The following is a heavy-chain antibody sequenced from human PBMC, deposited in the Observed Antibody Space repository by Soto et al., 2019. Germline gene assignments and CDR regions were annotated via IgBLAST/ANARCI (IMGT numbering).Heavy chain of an antibody. Sequence: ASVKVSCKASGYSFTGYYIHWVRQAPGQGLEWMGWINPDSGATNYAQNFQGRVTLTSDTSISRASMDLTSLTSDDTAVYYCARGDYGTGGYPFPYFDYWGQGTLVTVS. J-gene: IGHJ4*02. CDR3: ARGDYGTGGYPFPYFDY. D-gene: IGHD2-8*02. V-gene: IGHV1-2*02. CDR2: INPDSGAT. CDR1: GYSFTGYY.